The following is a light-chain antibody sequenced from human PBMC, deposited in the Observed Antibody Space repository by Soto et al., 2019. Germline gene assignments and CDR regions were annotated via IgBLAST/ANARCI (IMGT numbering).Light chain of an antibody. CDR3: QQYYSYPSIT. J-gene: IGKJ5*01. Sequence: EIVMTQSPATLSVSPGGSATLSCRASQSVSSNLAWHQQKPGQAPRILMYDASTRATGISARFSGSGSGTEFTLTISSLQSEDFATYYCQQYYSYPSITFGQGTRLEIK. CDR1: QSVSSN. CDR2: DAS. V-gene: IGKV3-15*01.